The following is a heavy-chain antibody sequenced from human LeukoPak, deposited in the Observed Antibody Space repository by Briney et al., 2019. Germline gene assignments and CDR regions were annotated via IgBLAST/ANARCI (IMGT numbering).Heavy chain of an antibody. J-gene: IGHJ4*02. V-gene: IGHV3-23*01. Sequence: GGSLRLSCAASGFSVTKYFMHWVRQAPGKGLEWVSAISGSGGSTYYADSVKGRFTISRDNSKNTLYLQMNSLRAEDTAVYYCAKDPSIIVVVPAAIPYYFDYWGQGTLVTVSS. CDR2: ISGSGGST. D-gene: IGHD2-2*02. CDR3: AKDPSIIVVVPAAIPYYFDY. CDR1: GFSVTKYF.